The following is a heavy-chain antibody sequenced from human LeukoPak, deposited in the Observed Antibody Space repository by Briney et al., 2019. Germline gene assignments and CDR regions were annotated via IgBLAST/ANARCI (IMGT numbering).Heavy chain of an antibody. CDR3: ARLLGATINFDY. V-gene: IGHV4-61*02. CDR2: IYTSGST. D-gene: IGHD1-26*01. CDR1: GGSISSGSYY. J-gene: IGHJ4*02. Sequence: SQTLSLTCTVSGGSISSGSYYWSWIRQPAGKGLEWIGRIYTSGSTNYNPSLKSRVTISVDTSKNQFSLKLSSVTAADTAVYYCARLLGATINFDYWGQGTLVTVSS.